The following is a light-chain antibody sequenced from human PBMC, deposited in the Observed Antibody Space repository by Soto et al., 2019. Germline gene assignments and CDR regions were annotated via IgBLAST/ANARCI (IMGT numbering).Light chain of an antibody. CDR3: TSYAGSNTYV. CDR1: KNDIGVYDF. J-gene: IGLJ1*01. CDR2: EVV. Sequence: QSVLTQPPSASGSPGQSVTISCTGTKNDIGVYDFVSWYQHHPGKAPRLIIYEVVQRPSGVPDRFSGSKSGNTASLTVSGLQAADEADYFCTSYAGSNTYVFGSVTKVTVL. V-gene: IGLV2-8*01.